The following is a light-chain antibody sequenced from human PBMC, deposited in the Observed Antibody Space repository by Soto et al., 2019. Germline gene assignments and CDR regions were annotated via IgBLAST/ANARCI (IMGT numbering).Light chain of an antibody. CDR2: WAS. CDR1: QSVLYSSNNKNY. Sequence: DIVMTQSPDSLTVSLGERATINCKSSQSVLYSSNNKNYLAWYQQKPGQPPKLLIYWASTRESGVLDRFSGRGSGTDCPITIRSLQAEDVEIFNGQQYFNTPWTFGQGTKVEIK. CDR3: QQYFNTPWT. V-gene: IGKV4-1*01. J-gene: IGKJ1*01.